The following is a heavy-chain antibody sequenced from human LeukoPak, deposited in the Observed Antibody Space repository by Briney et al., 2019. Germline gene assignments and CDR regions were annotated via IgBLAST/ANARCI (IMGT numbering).Heavy chain of an antibody. CDR3: AKDNWVATRGHYGFDY. CDR2: ISGDGSIT. J-gene: IGHJ4*02. V-gene: IGHV3-43*02. Sequence: GGSLRLPCAASGFTFDDYAMHWVRQPPGKGLECVSLISGDGSITYYADSVKGRFTISRDNSKNSLYLQMNSLRTEDTALYYCAKDNWVATRGHYGFDYWGQGTLVTVSS. CDR1: GFTFDDYA. D-gene: IGHD5-12*01.